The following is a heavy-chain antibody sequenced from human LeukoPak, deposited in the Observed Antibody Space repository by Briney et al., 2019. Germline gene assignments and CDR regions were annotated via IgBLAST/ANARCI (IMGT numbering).Heavy chain of an antibody. D-gene: IGHD3-22*01. CDR1: VFTFSNAW. CDR3: TTVVGSGYSYTDY. V-gene: IGHV3-15*01. CDR2: IKSKTEGGTT. Sequence: GWSLSLSCAAPVFTFSNAWMSWVRQAPGKGLEWVGRIKSKTEGGTTDYAAPVKGRFTISRDGSKNTLYLQMNSLKTEDTAVYYCTTVVGSGYSYTDYWGQGTLGTVPS. J-gene: IGHJ4*02.